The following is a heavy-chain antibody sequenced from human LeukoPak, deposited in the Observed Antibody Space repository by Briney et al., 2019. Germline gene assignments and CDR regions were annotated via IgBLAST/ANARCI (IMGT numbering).Heavy chain of an antibody. CDR3: ASHGRNSGRFLQLAC. Sequence: PGGSLRLSCAASGFTVSTADVSWVRQAPGKCLEWGSVVYSGGNTYYTDSVKGRFNISRENSKNTLYLQMNRLRTEDTAVYYCASHGRNSGRFLQLACWGQGTLVTVSS. J-gene: IGHJ1*01. D-gene: IGHD1-26*01. CDR1: GFTVSTAD. CDR2: VYSGGNT. V-gene: IGHV3-66*02.